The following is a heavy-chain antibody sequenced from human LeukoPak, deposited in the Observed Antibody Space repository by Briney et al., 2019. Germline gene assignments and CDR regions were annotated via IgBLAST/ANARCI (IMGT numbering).Heavy chain of an antibody. D-gene: IGHD1-1*01. V-gene: IGHV3-21*04. Sequence: GGSLRLSCAASGFTFSNYNINWVRQAPGKGLEWVSSTSGGTDHIYYADSVKGRFTISRDNSKNTVYLQMNSLRVEDTAIYYCARGQEFDDGVFDSWGQGTLVTVSS. CDR2: TSGGTDHI. CDR3: ARGQEFDDGVFDS. CDR1: GFTFSNYN. J-gene: IGHJ4*02.